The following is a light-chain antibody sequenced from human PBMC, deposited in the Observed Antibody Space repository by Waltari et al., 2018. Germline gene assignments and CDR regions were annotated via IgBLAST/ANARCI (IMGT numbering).Light chain of an antibody. V-gene: IGKV3-20*01. CDR3: QHYVRLPVT. CDR2: GAS. J-gene: IGKJ4*02. Sequence: EIVLTQSPGTLSLSPGEGATLSCRASQSVGRSLVWYQQKPGQAPRLVISGASSRATGIPYRFSGSGSGTDFSLTICRLGPEECAVYYCQHYVRLPVTFGRGTKVEIK. CDR1: QSVGRS.